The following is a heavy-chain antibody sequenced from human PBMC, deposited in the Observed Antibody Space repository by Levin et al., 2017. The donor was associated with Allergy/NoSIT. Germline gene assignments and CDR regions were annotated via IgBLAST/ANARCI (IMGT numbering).Heavy chain of an antibody. CDR2: ISYDGSNK. J-gene: IGHJ3*02. CDR3: AKDLGEVVVVAATALDI. D-gene: IGHD2-15*01. V-gene: IGHV3-30*18. Sequence: GESLKISCAASGFTFSSYGMHWVRQAPGKGLEWVAVISYDGSNKYYADSVKGRFTISRDNSKNTLYLQMNSLRAEDTAVYYCAKDLGEVVVVAATALDIWGQGTMVTVSS. CDR1: GFTFSSYG.